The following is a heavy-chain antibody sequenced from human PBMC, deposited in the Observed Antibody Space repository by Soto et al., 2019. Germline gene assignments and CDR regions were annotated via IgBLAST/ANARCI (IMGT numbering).Heavy chain of an antibody. CDR1: GYSFSSYG. D-gene: IGHD4-17*01. Sequence: QLQLMQSGPEVKKPGASLKVSCKASGYSFSSYGISWVRQAPGRGLEWMGWISGYNGNTNYEQKFKGRVTMTTDAATSTAYMELRRLASDDTAVYYCAKDNTATSPSRYRFGMDVWGPGTTVTVSS. CDR3: AKDNTATSPSRYRFGMDV. CDR2: ISGYNGNT. J-gene: IGHJ6*02. V-gene: IGHV1-18*01.